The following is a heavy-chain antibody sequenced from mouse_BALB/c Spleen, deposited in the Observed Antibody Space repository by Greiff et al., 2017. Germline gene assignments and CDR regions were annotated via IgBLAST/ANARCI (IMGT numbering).Heavy chain of an antibody. CDR3: TRESTTVPSYAMDY. D-gene: IGHD1-1*01. Sequence: EVHLVESGGGLVQPGGSLKLSCAASGFTFSSYGMSWVRQTPDKRLELVATINSNGGSTYYPDSVKGRFTISRDNAKNTLYLQMSSLKSEDTAMYYCTRESTTVPSYAMDYWGQGTSVTVSS. V-gene: IGHV5-6-3*01. J-gene: IGHJ4*01. CDR1: GFTFSSYG. CDR2: INSNGGST.